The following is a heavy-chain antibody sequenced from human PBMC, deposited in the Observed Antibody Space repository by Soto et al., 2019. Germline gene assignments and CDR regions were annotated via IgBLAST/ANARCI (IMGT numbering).Heavy chain of an antibody. Sequence: QVQLQESGPGLVKPSETLSLTCTVSGGSISSYYWSWIRQPPGKGLEWIGYIYYSGSTNYNPSLKSRVTISVDTSKNQFSLKLSSVTAADTAVYYCARRGGIAAASAGYYYYMDVWGKGTTVTVSS. CDR1: GGSISSYY. CDR2: IYYSGST. CDR3: ARRGGIAAASAGYYYYMDV. V-gene: IGHV4-59*08. J-gene: IGHJ6*03. D-gene: IGHD6-13*01.